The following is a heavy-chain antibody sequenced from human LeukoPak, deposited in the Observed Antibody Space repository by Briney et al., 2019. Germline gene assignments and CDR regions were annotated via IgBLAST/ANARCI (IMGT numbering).Heavy chain of an antibody. CDR3: ARMSYDSSGYYFNWFDP. D-gene: IGHD3-22*01. CDR1: GGSFSGYY. J-gene: IGHJ5*02. V-gene: IGHV4-34*01. CDR2: INHSGST. Sequence: PSETLSLTCAVYGGSFSGYYWSWIRQPPGKGLEWIGEINHSGSTNYNPSLKSRVTISVDTSKNQFSLKLSSVTAADTAVYYCARMSYDSSGYYFNWFDPWGQGTLVTVSS.